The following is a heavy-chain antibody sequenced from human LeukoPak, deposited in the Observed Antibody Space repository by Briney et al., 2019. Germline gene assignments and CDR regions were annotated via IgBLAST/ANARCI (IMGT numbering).Heavy chain of an antibody. J-gene: IGHJ6*02. CDR1: GFTFSSYG. CDR2: ISYDGSNK. CDR3: AKDQGDYYYYYGMDV. V-gene: IGHV3-30*18. Sequence: PGGSLRLSCAASGFTFSSYGMHWVRQAPGKGLEWVAVISYDGSNKYYADSVKGRFTISRDNSKNTLYLQMNSLRAEDTAVCYCAKDQGDYYYYYGMDVWGQGTTVTVSS. D-gene: IGHD3-16*01.